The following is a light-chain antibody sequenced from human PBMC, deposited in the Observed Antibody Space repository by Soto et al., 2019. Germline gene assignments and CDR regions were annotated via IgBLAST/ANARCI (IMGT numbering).Light chain of an antibody. J-gene: IGKJ1*01. CDR1: QAINNN. CDR3: QQYGSSPT. V-gene: IGKV3-20*01. Sequence: VLTQAPDTLSVSPGERATLSCRASQAINNNVAWYQLKDGQVPRLLIYGASTRAAGIPDRFSGSGSGTDFTLTISRLEPEDFAVYYCQQYGSSPTFGQGTKVDIK. CDR2: GAS.